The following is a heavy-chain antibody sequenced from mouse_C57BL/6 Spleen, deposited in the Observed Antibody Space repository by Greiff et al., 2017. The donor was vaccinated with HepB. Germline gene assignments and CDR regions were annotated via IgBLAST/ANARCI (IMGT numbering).Heavy chain of an antibody. CDR2: IDPETGGT. D-gene: IGHD3-2*02. J-gene: IGHJ3*01. V-gene: IGHV1-15*01. CDR3: SAQNWFAY. CDR1: GYTFTDYE. Sequence: QVHVKQSGAELVRPGASVTLSCKASGYTFTDYEMHWVKQTPVHGLEWIGAIDPETGGTAYNQKFKGKAILTADKSSSTAYMELRSLTSEDSAVYYCSAQNWFAYWGQGTLVTVSA.